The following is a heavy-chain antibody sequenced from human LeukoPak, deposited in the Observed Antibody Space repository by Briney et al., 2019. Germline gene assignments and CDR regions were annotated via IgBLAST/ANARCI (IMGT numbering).Heavy chain of an antibody. J-gene: IGHJ4*02. D-gene: IGHD3-22*01. CDR1: GGSISSYY. CDR3: ARGGYYDSSGPIDY. V-gene: IGHV4-59*01. CDR2: IYCSGST. Sequence: SETLSLTCTVSGGSISSYYWSWIRQPPGKGLEWIGYIYCSGSTNYNPSLKSRVTISVDTSKNQFSLKLSSVTAADTAVYYCARGGYYDSSGPIDYWGQGTLVTVSS.